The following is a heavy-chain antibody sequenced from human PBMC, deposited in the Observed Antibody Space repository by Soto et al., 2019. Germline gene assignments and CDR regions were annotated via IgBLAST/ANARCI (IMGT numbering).Heavy chain of an antibody. CDR3: ARGFVVVVAATPGVSWYFDL. CDR1: GGSISSYY. J-gene: IGHJ2*01. V-gene: IGHV4-59*01. Sequence: PSETLSLTCTVSGGSISSYYWSWIRQPPGKGLEWIGYIYYSGSTNYNPSLKSRVTISVDTSKNQFSLKLSSVTAADTAVYYCARGFVVVVAATPGVSWYFDLWGRGTLVTVSS. D-gene: IGHD2-15*01. CDR2: IYYSGST.